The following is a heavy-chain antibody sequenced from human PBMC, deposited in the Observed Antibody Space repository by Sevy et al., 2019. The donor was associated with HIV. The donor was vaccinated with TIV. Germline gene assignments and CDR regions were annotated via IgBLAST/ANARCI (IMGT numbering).Heavy chain of an antibody. CDR3: ASVKPWDGDPWYFDY. Sequence: SETLSLTCTVSDYSINSGYYWGWIRQPPGKGLEWIGSLYHSGSTYYNPSLKSRVTISGDTSKNQFSLRLSSVTAADTAMYYCASVKPWDGDPWYFDYWGQGTLVTVSS. V-gene: IGHV4-38-2*02. CDR1: DYSINSGYY. CDR2: LYHSGST. D-gene: IGHD1-26*01. J-gene: IGHJ4*02.